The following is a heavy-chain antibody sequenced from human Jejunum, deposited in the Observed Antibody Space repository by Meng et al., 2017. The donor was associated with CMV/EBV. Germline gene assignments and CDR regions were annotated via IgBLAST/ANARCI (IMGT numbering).Heavy chain of an antibody. V-gene: IGHV3-30*02. CDR3: AKEEGTGSTPDC. D-gene: IGHD1-26*01. Sequence: AASGFTFSSFAMSWVRQAPGKGLEWVAFIRYDGSNQYYADSVKGRFTISRDNSKNTLSLHMNSLRPEDTAVFYCAKEEGTGSTPDCWGQGTLVTVSS. J-gene: IGHJ4*02. CDR2: IRYDGSNQ. CDR1: GFTFSSFA.